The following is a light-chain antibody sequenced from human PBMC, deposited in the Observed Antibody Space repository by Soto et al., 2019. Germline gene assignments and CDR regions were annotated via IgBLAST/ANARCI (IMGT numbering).Light chain of an antibody. V-gene: IGLV2-14*01. Sequence: QYVLAQPASVSGSPGQSITISCTGTSSDIGRYKYVSWFQQHPGKVPKLMIYDVSNRPSGVSNRFSGSKSGNTASLTISGLQAEDEAYYYCSSYTARSTLVFGTGTKVTVL. CDR3: SSYTARSTLV. J-gene: IGLJ1*01. CDR2: DVS. CDR1: SSDIGRYKY.